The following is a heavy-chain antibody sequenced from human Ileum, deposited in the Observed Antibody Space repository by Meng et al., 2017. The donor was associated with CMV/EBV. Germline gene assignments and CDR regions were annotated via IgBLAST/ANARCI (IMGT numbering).Heavy chain of an antibody. D-gene: IGHD3-3*01. J-gene: IGHJ4*02. Sequence: SGFTFSSYAMHWVRQAPGKGLEWVAVISYDGSNKYYADSVKGRFTISRDNSKNTVYLQMNSLRAEDTAVYYCARDPYFWSGYPRLDYWGQGTLVTVSS. CDR2: ISYDGSNK. CDR1: GFTFSSYA. CDR3: ARDPYFWSGYPRLDY. V-gene: IGHV3-30*04.